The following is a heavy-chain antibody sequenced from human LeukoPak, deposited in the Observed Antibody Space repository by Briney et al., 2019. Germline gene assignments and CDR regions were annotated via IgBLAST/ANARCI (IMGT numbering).Heavy chain of an antibody. CDR1: GYTFTSYD. Sequence: AASVKVSCKASGYTFTSYDINWVRQATGQGLEWMGWMNPNSGNTGYAQKLQGRVTMTTDTSTSTAYMELRSLRSDDTAVYYCARDRGSPDYWGQGTLVTVSS. CDR3: ARDRGSPDY. J-gene: IGHJ4*02. V-gene: IGHV1-8*01. D-gene: IGHD3-10*01. CDR2: MNPNSGNT.